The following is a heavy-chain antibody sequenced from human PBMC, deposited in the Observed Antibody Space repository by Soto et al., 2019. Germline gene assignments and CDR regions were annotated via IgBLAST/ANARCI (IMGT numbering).Heavy chain of an antibody. Sequence: PGGSLRLSCAASGFTFTSYAMTWVRQAPGKGLEWVSGIRATGDSPYYADSVKGRFTISKDNSNNILYLQMNSLKTEDTAVYYCTTDSSYDSSGYYYGVYAFDIWGQGTMVTVSS. J-gene: IGHJ3*02. V-gene: IGHV3-23*01. CDR3: TTDSSYDSSGYYYGVYAFDI. CDR2: IRATGDSP. D-gene: IGHD3-22*01. CDR1: GFTFTSYA.